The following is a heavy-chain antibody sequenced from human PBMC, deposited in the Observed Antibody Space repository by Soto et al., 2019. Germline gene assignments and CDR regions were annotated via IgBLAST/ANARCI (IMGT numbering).Heavy chain of an antibody. Sequence: PSETLSLTCAVSGYSISSGYYWGWIRQPPGKGLEWIGSIHHSGSTYYNPSLKSRVTISVDTSKNQFSLKLSSVTAADTAVYYCARDGGIMIVVEDFDYWGQGNLVTVSS. CDR3: ARDGGIMIVVEDFDY. CDR2: IHHSGST. CDR1: GYSISSGYY. V-gene: IGHV4-38-2*02. J-gene: IGHJ4*02. D-gene: IGHD3-22*01.